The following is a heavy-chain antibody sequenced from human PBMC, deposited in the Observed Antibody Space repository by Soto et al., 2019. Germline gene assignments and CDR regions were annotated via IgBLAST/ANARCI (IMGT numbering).Heavy chain of an antibody. D-gene: IGHD3-10*01. Sequence: ASVNVSCKASGDTFSSYAISWVRQAPGQGLEWMGGIIPIFGTANYAQKFQGRVTITADESTSTAYMELSSLRSEDTAVYYCASYFYYYGSGSYGGIDYWGQGTLVTVSS. J-gene: IGHJ4*02. CDR3: ASYFYYYGSGSYGGIDY. CDR2: IIPIFGTA. CDR1: GDTFSSYA. V-gene: IGHV1-69*13.